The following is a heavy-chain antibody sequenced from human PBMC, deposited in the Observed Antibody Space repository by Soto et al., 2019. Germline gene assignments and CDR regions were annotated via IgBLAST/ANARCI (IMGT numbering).Heavy chain of an antibody. V-gene: IGHV4-39*01. Sequence: SETLSLTCTVSGASINSTSSYWGWIRQPPGKGLEWIGSIFHSGRTHYNPSLKSRVTLSVDTSRSQVSLEVGSVTAADTAVYYCVRQASKVWGAYPQATNFWGQGTLVTVSS. CDR3: VRQASKVWGAYPQATNF. CDR1: GASINSTSSY. J-gene: IGHJ4*02. D-gene: IGHD3-16*02. CDR2: IFHSGRT.